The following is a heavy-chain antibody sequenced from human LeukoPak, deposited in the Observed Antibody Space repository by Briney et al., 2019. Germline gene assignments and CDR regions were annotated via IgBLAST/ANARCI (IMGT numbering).Heavy chain of an antibody. CDR3: ARDRKPVTYCSSTSCYELYYYYYMDV. CDR1: GGSISSGDYY. D-gene: IGHD2-2*01. CDR2: IYYSGST. Sequence: TLSLTCTVSGGSISSGDYYWSWIRQPPGKGLEWIGYIYYSGSTYYNPSLKSRVTISVDTSKNQFSLKLSSVTAADTAVYYCARDRKPVTYCSSTSCYELYYYYYMDVWGKGTTVTVSS. J-gene: IGHJ6*03. V-gene: IGHV4-30-4*08.